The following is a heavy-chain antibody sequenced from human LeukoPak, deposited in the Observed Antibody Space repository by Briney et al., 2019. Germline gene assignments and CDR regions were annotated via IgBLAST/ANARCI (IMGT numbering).Heavy chain of an antibody. J-gene: IGHJ4*02. V-gene: IGHV4-59*01. CDR1: GGSISSYY. CDR2: IYYSGST. D-gene: IGHD6-13*01. Sequence: PSETLSLTCTVSGGSISSYYRSWIRQPPGKGLEWIGYIYYSGSTNYNPSLKSRVTISVDTSKNQFSLKLSSVTAADTAVYYYARGGSLRPPIYFDYWGQGTLVTVSS. CDR3: ARGGSLRPPIYFDY.